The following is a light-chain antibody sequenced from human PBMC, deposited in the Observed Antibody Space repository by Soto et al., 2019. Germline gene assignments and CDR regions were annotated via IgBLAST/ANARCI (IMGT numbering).Light chain of an antibody. Sequence: QSALAQPPSASGSPGQSVTISCTGSGSDIGAYNSVSWYQQHPGKAPKLMIFGVTERPSGVPDRFSGSKSGNTASLTVSGLQADDEAVYYCYSYAGRNICVFGGGTKLTVL. CDR1: GSDIGAYNS. CDR2: GVT. CDR3: YSYAGRNICV. V-gene: IGLV2-8*01. J-gene: IGLJ3*02.